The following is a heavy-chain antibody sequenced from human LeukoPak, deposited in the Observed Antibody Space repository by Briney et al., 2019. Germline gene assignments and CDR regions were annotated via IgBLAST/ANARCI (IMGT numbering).Heavy chain of an antibody. CDR2: IWYDGSKK. V-gene: IGHV3-30*02. Sequence: PGGSLRLSCAASGFTFSSYGMHWVRQAPGKGLEWVAFIWYDGSKKYYADSMKGRFTISRDNSKDTVYLQVNSLRAEDTAVYYCASRDYYDSSDSNLDYWGQGTLVTVSS. CDR1: GFTFSSYG. J-gene: IGHJ4*02. D-gene: IGHD3-22*01. CDR3: ASRDYYDSSDSNLDY.